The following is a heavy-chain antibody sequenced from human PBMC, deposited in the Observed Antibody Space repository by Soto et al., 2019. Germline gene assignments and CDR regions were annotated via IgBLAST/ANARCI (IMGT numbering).Heavy chain of an antibody. V-gene: IGHV3-11*01. D-gene: IGHD6-13*01. Sequence: QVQVVEYGGGLVKPGGSLRLSCAASGFTFSDYYMSWIRQVPGKGLEWVSYISTSGTSINYADSVKGRFTISRDNAKNSLYLQMNSLRDEDTAVYYCARASSYSSSWPPEYFQHWSQDTLVTVSS. CDR3: ARASSYSSSWPPEYFQH. J-gene: IGHJ1*01. CDR2: ISTSGTSI. CDR1: GFTFSDYY.